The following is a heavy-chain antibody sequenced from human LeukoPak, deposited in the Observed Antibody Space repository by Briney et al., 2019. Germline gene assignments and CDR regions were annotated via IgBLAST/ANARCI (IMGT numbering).Heavy chain of an antibody. Sequence: SQTLSLTCGISGDSFSSDSAAWNWIRQSPSRGLEWLGRTYYRSTWFSDYAVSVESRITINPDTSKNQFSLQLNSVTPEDTAVYYCARGPSLVGFYYMDVWGEGTTVTVSS. CDR2: TYYRSTWFS. D-gene: IGHD1-26*01. V-gene: IGHV6-1*01. CDR3: ARGPSLVGFYYMDV. CDR1: GDSFSSDSAA. J-gene: IGHJ6*03.